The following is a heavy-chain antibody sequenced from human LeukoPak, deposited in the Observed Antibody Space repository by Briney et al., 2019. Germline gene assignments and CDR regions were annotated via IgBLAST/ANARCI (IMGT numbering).Heavy chain of an antibody. CDR3: ARLPYSSSWSTSR. CDR1: GGSISSSSYY. V-gene: IGHV4-39*01. D-gene: IGHD6-13*01. J-gene: IGHJ4*02. CDR2: IYYSGST. Sequence: SETLSLTCTVSGGSISSSSYYWGWIRQPPGKGLEWIGSIYYSGSTYYNPSLKSRVTISVDTSKNQFSLKLSSVTAADTAVYYCARLPYSSSWSTSRWGQGTLVTVSS.